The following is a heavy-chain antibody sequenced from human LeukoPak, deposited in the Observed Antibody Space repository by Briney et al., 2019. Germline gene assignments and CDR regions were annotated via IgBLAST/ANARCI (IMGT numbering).Heavy chain of an antibody. CDR3: ARDRLGSYEY. J-gene: IGHJ4*02. V-gene: IGHV3-72*01. D-gene: IGHD1-26*01. CDR1: GFTFSDYE. CDR2: GGVMANSYST. Sequence: GGSLRLSCVASGFTFSDYEMDWVRQAPGKGLEWVGRGGVMANSYSTEYAASVKGRFTISRDDSQNSLYLQMNSLKTDDTAVYYCARDRLGSYEYWGQGTLVTVSS.